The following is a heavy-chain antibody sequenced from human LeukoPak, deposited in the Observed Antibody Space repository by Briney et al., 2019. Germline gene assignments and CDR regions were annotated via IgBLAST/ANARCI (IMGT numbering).Heavy chain of an antibody. CDR2: ISSSSSNI. V-gene: IGHV3-21*01. D-gene: IGHD6-19*01. CDR3: ARSIAVARYYFDY. J-gene: IGHJ4*02. Sequence: GGSLRLSCAASGFTFSSYSMNWVRQAPGKGLEWVSSISSSSSNIYYADSVEGRFTISRDNAKNSLYLQMNSLRAEDTAVYYCARSIAVARYYFDYWGQGTLVTVSS. CDR1: GFTFSSYS.